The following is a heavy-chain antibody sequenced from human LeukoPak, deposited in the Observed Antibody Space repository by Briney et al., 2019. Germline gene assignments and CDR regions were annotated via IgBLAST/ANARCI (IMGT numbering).Heavy chain of an antibody. CDR3: ASLYIVGATRGDGFDY. D-gene: IGHD1-26*01. J-gene: IGHJ4*02. Sequence: WASVKVSCKASGYTFTSYGMNWVRQAPGQGLEWMGWINTNTGNPTYAQGFTGRFVFSLDTSVSTAYLQISSLKAEDTAVYYCASLYIVGATRGDGFDYWGQGTLVTVSS. CDR2: INTNTGNP. V-gene: IGHV7-4-1*02. CDR1: GYTFTSYG.